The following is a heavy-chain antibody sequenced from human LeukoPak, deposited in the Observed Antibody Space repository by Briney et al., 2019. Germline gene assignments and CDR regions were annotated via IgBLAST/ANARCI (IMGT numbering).Heavy chain of an antibody. CDR2: INTNTGNP. J-gene: IGHJ5*02. CDR1: GYTFTNYA. V-gene: IGHV7-4-1*02. CDR3: ARDKDCFDP. Sequence: ASVKVSCKASGYTFTNYAMNWLRQAPGQGLEWMGWINTNTGNPTYAQGFTGRFVFSLDTSVNTAYLQINNLKAGDTAVYYCARDKDCFDPWGQGTLVTVSS.